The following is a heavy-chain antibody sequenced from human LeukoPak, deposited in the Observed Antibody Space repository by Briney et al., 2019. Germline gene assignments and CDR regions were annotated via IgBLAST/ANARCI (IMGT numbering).Heavy chain of an antibody. V-gene: IGHV3-7*03. Sequence: PGGSLRLSCAASGFTFSSYWMSWVRQAPGKGLEWVANIKKDGSEKYYVDSVKGRFTISRDNSKNTLYLQMNSLRAEDTAVYYCARRYYDSSSRGWDYWGQGTLVTVSS. CDR3: ARRYYDSSSRGWDY. CDR2: IKKDGSEK. D-gene: IGHD3-22*01. J-gene: IGHJ4*02. CDR1: GFTFSSYW.